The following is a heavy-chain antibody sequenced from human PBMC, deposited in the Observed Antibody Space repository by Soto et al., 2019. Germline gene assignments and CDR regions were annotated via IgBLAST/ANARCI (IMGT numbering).Heavy chain of an antibody. CDR3: ARHGSN. J-gene: IGHJ4*02. V-gene: IGHV4-39*01. CDR2: IYYSGIT. Sequence: PSETLSLTCTVYGVSISNSSYYWGWIRRPPGKGLEWIGTIYYSGITYYNPSLKSRVTISVDTSKNQFSLKLTSVTAADTAVYYCARHGSNWGQGTLVT. CDR1: GVSISNSSYY.